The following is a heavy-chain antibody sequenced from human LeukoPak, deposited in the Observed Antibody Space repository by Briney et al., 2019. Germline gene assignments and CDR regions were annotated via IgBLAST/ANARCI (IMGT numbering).Heavy chain of an antibody. Sequence: SQTLSLTCAVSGGSINSDDRWSWVRQSPGKGLEWIGAIYHRSGTPTYNPSLKSRVTISVDKSKNQFSLNLSSVTAADTAVYFCAGGGNWRLDPWGQGTLVTVSS. CDR2: IYHRSGTP. CDR3: AGGGNWRLDP. V-gene: IGHV4-4*02. D-gene: IGHD1-1*01. CDR1: GGSINSDDR. J-gene: IGHJ5*02.